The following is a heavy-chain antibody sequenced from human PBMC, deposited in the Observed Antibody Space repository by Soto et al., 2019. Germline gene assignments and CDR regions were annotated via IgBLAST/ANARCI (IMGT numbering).Heavy chain of an antibody. J-gene: IGHJ4*02. D-gene: IGHD6-13*01. V-gene: IGHV1-18*01. CDR1: GYTFTSYG. Sequence: VASVKVSCKASGYTFTSYGISWVRQAPGQGLEWMGWISAYNGNTNYAQKLQGRVTMTTDTSTSTAYMELRSLRSDDTAVYYCARDGIGSSWPYQDYWGQGTLVTVSS. CDR2: ISAYNGNT. CDR3: ARDGIGSSWPYQDY.